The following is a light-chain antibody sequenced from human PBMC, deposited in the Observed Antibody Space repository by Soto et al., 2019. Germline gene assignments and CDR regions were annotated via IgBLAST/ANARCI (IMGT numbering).Light chain of an antibody. CDR1: QDLSNY. CDR2: DAS. V-gene: IGKV1-33*01. Sequence: DIQMTQSPSSLSASVGDRVTITCQASQDLSNYLNWYQQKPGKAPKLLIYDASNLETGFPSRFSGSGSGTDFTFTISSRQPEEIATYDCQQYDNSMYTFGQGTKLEIK. CDR3: QQYDNSMYT. J-gene: IGKJ2*01.